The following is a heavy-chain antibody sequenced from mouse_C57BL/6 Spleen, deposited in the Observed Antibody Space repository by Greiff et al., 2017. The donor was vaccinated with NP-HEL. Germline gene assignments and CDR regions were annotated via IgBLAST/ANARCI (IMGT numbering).Heavy chain of an antibody. CDR3: ARAGYYGSSFDWFAY. Sequence: EVKLMESEGGLVQPGSSMKLSCTASGFTFSDYYMAWVRQVPEKGLEWVANINYDGSSTYYLDSLKSRFIISRANAKNLLYLQMSMLKSYDTATYYCARAGYYGSSFDWFAYWGQGTLVTVSA. CDR1: GFTFSDYY. V-gene: IGHV5-16*01. CDR2: INYDGSST. D-gene: IGHD1-1*01. J-gene: IGHJ3*01.